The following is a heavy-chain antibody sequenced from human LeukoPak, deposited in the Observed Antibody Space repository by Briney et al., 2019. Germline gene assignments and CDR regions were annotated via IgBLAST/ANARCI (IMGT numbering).Heavy chain of an antibody. CDR3: ASRVVVAARGALS. CDR1: GYTFTSYY. J-gene: IGHJ4*02. V-gene: IGHV1-46*01. CDR2: INPSGGST. D-gene: IGHD2-15*01. Sequence: ASVKVSCKASGYTFTSYYMHWVRQAPRQGLEWMGIINPSGGSTSYAQKFQGRVTMTRDMSTSTVYMELSSLRSEDTAVYYCASRVVVAARGALSWGQGTLVTVSS.